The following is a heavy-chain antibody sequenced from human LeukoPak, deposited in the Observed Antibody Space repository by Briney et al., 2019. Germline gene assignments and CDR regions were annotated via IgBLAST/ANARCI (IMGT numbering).Heavy chain of an antibody. CDR2: ISVSGGST. V-gene: IGHV3-23*01. CDR3: ARDPQAWEVPLDS. D-gene: IGHD2-2*01. CDR1: GFSFSSYA. Sequence: GGSLRLSCAASGFSFSSYAMSWVRQAPGKGLEWVSAISVSGGSTYYADSVKGRFTISRDNSNNTLYLQMNSLRAEDTAVYYCARDPQAWEVPLDSWGQGTLVTVSS. J-gene: IGHJ4*02.